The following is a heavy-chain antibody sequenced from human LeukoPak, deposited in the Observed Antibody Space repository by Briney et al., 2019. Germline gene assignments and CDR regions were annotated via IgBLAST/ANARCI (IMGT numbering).Heavy chain of an antibody. D-gene: IGHD5-12*01. V-gene: IGHV3-21*01. CDR2: IFPSGGEI. Sequence: GGSLRLSCAASGFTFSTFAMIWVRQPPGKGLEWVSSIFPSGGEIHYADLVKGRFTIPRDNAKNSLYLQMNSLRAEDTAVYYCARVKEASAFDVWGQGTMVTVSS. CDR3: ARVKEASAFDV. CDR1: GFTFSTFA. J-gene: IGHJ3*01.